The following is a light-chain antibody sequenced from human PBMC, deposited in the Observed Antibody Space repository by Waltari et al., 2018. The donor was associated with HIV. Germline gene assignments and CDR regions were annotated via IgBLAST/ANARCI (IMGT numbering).Light chain of an antibody. Sequence: QSALTQPRSVSESPGQSVTISCTGTSSDVGAYNYVSWYQQHPGRAPKFIIYNVSERPSGVPDLFSGSKSGNRASLTISGLQAEDEADYYCSSYAGTSNFVLFGGGTKLTVL. CDR1: SSDVGAYNY. CDR3: SSYAGTSNFVL. CDR2: NVS. V-gene: IGLV2-11*01. J-gene: IGLJ2*01.